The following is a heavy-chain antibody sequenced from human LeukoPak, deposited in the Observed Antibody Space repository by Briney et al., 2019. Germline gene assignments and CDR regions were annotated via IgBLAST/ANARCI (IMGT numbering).Heavy chain of an antibody. J-gene: IGHJ4*02. V-gene: IGHV3-23*01. Sequence: GGSLRLSCAASGFTFSNYAMAWVRQAPGKGLEWVSTINGRSVNTYYADFAKGRFTISRDYSKNTVYLQMNSLRAEDTAVYYCAKDSINPKGVGGQGTLVTVSS. CDR3: AKDSINPKGV. D-gene: IGHD3-3*02. CDR2: INGRSVNT. CDR1: GFTFSNYA.